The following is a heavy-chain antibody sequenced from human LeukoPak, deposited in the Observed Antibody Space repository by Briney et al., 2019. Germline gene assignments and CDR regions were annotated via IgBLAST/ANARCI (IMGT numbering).Heavy chain of an antibody. CDR2: ISWNSGSI. Sequence: PGRSLRLSCAASGFTFDDYAMHWVRQAPGKGLEWVSGISWNSGSIGCADSVKGRFTISRDNAKNSLYLQMNSLRAEDTALYYCAKDDSQNYGGNTWLDYWGQGTLVTVSS. D-gene: IGHD4-23*01. CDR1: GFTFDDYA. J-gene: IGHJ4*02. CDR3: AKDDSQNYGGNTWLDY. V-gene: IGHV3-9*01.